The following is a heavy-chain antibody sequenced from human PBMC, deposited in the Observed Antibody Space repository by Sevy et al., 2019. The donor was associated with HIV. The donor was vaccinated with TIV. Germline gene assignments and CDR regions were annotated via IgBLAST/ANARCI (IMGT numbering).Heavy chain of an antibody. Sequence: GGSLRLSCAASGFTFSRFAMSWVRQAPGKGLEWVSIISGSGDITYYEQSVKGRFTISRDNSKNTLSPQMNSLRAEDTAIYFCAKTDRISALGQFDYWGQGTLVTVSS. V-gene: IGHV3-23*01. CDR1: GFTFSRFA. CDR2: ISGSGDIT. J-gene: IGHJ4*02. D-gene: IGHD6-13*01. CDR3: AKTDRISALGQFDY.